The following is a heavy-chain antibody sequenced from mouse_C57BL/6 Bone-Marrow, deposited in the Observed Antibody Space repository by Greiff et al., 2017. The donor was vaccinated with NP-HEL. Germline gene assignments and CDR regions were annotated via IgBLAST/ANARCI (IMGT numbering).Heavy chain of an antibody. J-gene: IGHJ1*03. Sequence: VQLQQSGAELVKPGASVKLSCTASGFNIKDYYMHWVKQRTEQGLEWIGRIDPEDGETKYATKFQGKATITADTSSNTAYLQLSSLTSEDTAVYYCARSPYYGRDFDVWGTGTTVTVSS. V-gene: IGHV14-2*01. CDR3: ARSPYYGRDFDV. CDR1: GFNIKDYY. D-gene: IGHD1-1*01. CDR2: IDPEDGET.